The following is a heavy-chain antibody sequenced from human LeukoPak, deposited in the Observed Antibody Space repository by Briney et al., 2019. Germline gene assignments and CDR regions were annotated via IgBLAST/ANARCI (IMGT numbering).Heavy chain of an antibody. Sequence: PGGSLRLSCGASGFTFSSYSMNWVRQAPGKGLEWVSSISSSSSYIYYADSVKGRFTISRDNAKNSLYLQMNSLRAEDTAVYYCARDLYSSSWYRGFAVDTAMVTFGMDVWGQGTTVTVSS. V-gene: IGHV3-21*01. CDR1: GFTFSSYS. CDR2: ISSSSSYI. J-gene: IGHJ6*02. CDR3: ARDLYSSSWYRGFAVDTAMVTFGMDV. D-gene: IGHD5-18*01.